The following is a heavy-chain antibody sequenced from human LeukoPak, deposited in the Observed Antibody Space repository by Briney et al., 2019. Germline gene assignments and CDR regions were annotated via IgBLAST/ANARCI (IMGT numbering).Heavy chain of an antibody. Sequence: FETLCLTRTVSTGSLSSGTYYWSCIRQPPGKGLEWIGYMYYNGSTNDNPSLKSRVTISVGTSKKRFSLKLSSVTAADTAMYYCARAPRVTMIIVTPGAFDMWGNGTMVTVSS. J-gene: IGHJ3*02. D-gene: IGHD3-22*01. CDR1: TGSLSSGTYY. V-gene: IGHV4-61*01. CDR3: ARAPRVTMIIVTPGAFDM. CDR2: MYYNGST.